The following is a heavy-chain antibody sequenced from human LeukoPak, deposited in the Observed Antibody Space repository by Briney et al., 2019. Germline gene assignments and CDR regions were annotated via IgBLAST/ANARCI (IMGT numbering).Heavy chain of an antibody. D-gene: IGHD2-2*01. V-gene: IGHV1-2*02. Sequence: GASVDVSCKASGYTFTGYYMHWVRQAPGQGLEWMGWINPNSGGTNYAQKFHVRVTMTRDTSISTAYMELSRLRSDDTAVYYCARDPGGYCSSTSCPYYYYYMDVWGKGTTVTVSS. CDR2: INPNSGGT. CDR1: GYTFTGYY. J-gene: IGHJ6*03. CDR3: ARDPGGYCSSTSCPYYYYYMDV.